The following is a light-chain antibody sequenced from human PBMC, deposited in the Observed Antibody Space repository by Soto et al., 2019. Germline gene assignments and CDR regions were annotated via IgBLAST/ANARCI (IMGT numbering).Light chain of an antibody. CDR2: ATF. CDR1: HFITTS. CDR3: QQSDSTPRT. J-gene: IGKJ1*01. Sequence: DFQLTQSPSSLSASVGDRVTITCRSSHFITTSLNWYQQKSGKAPKLLIYATFNLQSGVPSRFSGSGSGTDFTLTISSLQPEDFATYYCQQSDSTPRTFGQGTKVDVK. V-gene: IGKV1-39*01.